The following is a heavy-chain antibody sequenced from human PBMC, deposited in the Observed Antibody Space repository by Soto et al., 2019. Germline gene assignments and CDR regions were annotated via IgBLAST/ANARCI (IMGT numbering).Heavy chain of an antibody. D-gene: IGHD3-3*01. CDR3: ARDRITIFGVGSAYYYGMDV. Sequence: GASVKVSCKASGGTFTSYYMHWVRQAPGQGLEWMGIINPSGGSAIYAQKFQGRVTITRDTSASTAYMELSSLRSEDTAVYYCARDRITIFGVGSAYYYGMDVWGQGTTVTVSS. CDR1: GGTFTSYY. J-gene: IGHJ6*02. CDR2: INPSGGSA. V-gene: IGHV1-46*01.